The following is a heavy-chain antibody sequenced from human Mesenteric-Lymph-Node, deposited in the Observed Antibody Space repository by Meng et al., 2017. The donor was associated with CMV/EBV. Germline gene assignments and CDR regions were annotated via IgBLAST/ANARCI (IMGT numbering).Heavy chain of an antibody. CDR1: GGSVNTGTYH. V-gene: IGHV4-61*01. Sequence: SETLSLTCTVSGGSVNTGTYHWNWIRQPPGKGLEWIGSIYYSGSTSYNPSLKSRVTLSVDLSKNQFSLKLSSVTAADMAIYYCARDTVARGVDYWGQGTLVTVSS. CDR2: IYYSGST. D-gene: IGHD4-11*01. J-gene: IGHJ4*02. CDR3: ARDTVARGVDY.